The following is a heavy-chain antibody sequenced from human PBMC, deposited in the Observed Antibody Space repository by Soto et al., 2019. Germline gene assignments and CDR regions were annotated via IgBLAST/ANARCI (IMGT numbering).Heavy chain of an antibody. Sequence: SVKVSCKASGGTFSSYAISWVRQAPGQGLEWMGGIIPIFGTANYAQKFQGRVTITADESTSTAYMELSSLRSEDTAVYYCARDPRDGYKGFDYWGQGTLVTVSS. CDR2: IIPIFGTA. CDR1: GGTFSSYA. J-gene: IGHJ4*02. D-gene: IGHD5-12*01. V-gene: IGHV1-69*13. CDR3: ARDPRDGYKGFDY.